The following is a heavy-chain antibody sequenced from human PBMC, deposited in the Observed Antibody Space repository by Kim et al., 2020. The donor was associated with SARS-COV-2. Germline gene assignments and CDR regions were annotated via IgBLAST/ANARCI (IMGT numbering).Heavy chain of an antibody. D-gene: IGHD3-3*02. CDR2: SHPIYDPA. V-gene: IGHV1-24*01. Sequence: ASVKVSCKASGHTFTKFSIRWVRQAPGKGLEWMGGSHPIYDPAIYAQKFQDRVTITEDASTSTAYMQLSGLRSEDTAVYYCATDAFFAARVSFYYYYWG. CDR3: ATDAFFAARVSFYYYY. J-gene: IGHJ4*01. CDR1: GHTFTKFS.